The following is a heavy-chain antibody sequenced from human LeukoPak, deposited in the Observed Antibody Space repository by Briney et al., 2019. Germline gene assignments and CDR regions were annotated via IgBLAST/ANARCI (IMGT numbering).Heavy chain of an antibody. CDR1: GFTFSDYY. D-gene: IGHD3-9*01. Sequence: GGSLRLSCAASGFTFSDYYMSWIRQAPGKGLEWVSYISSSGSTIYYADSVKGRFTISRDNAKNSLYLQMNSLRAEDTAVYYCARDRYFDWLTVNYGMDVWGQGTTVTVSS. V-gene: IGHV3-11*01. CDR2: ISSSGSTI. CDR3: ARDRYFDWLTVNYGMDV. J-gene: IGHJ6*02.